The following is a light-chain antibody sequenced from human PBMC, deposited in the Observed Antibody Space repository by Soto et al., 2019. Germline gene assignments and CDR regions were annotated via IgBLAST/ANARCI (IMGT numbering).Light chain of an antibody. CDR3: HQYGNSPAT. J-gene: IGKJ1*01. CDR1: QSVSSSF. V-gene: IGKV3-20*01. CDR2: GAS. Sequence: IVLTQSPDTLSLSPGERATLSCRASQSVSSSFLARYQQKPGQAPRLLIYGASSRATGIPDRFSGRGSGTDFTLTISRLEPEDFAVYYCHQYGNSPATVGQGTKVDIK.